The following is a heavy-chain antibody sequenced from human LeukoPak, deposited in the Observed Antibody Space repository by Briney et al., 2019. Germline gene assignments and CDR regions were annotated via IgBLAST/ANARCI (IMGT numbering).Heavy chain of an antibody. CDR2: MYYSGST. V-gene: IGHV4-59*08. Sequence: PSETLSLTCTVSGGSISSQYWSWIRQSPGKGLEWIGYMYYSGSTNYNPSLKSRVTISVDTSKNQFSLKLSSVTAADTAVYYCATGLGATDYWGQGTLVTVSS. CDR1: GGSISSQY. D-gene: IGHD1-26*01. CDR3: ATGLGATDY. J-gene: IGHJ4*02.